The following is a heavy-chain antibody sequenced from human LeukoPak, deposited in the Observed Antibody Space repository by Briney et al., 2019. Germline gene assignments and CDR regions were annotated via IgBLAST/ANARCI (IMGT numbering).Heavy chain of an antibody. CDR1: GYTFTDYY. CDR2: INPDSGAT. J-gene: IGHJ4*02. Sequence: ASVKVSCKASGYTFTDYYIQWVRQAPGQGLEWMGWINPDSGATKYAQQFQGRVTMTRDTSIRTAYMELSRLRLDNTAVYYCAGGQELFFDYWGQGTLVTVSS. D-gene: IGHD1-7*01. CDR3: AGGQELFFDY. V-gene: IGHV1-2*02.